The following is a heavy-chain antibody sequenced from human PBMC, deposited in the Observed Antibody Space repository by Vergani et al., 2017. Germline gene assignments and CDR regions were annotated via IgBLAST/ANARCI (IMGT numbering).Heavy chain of an antibody. V-gene: IGHV4-59*01. J-gene: IGHJ4*02. CDR1: GGSISSYY. Sequence: QVQLQESGPGLVKPSETLSLTCTVSGGSISSYYWSWIRQPPGTGLEWIGYIYYSGSTNYNPSLKSRVTISVDTSKNQFSLKLSSVTAADTAVYYCARWMRGYLNYFDYWGQGTLVTVSS. CDR2: IYYSGST. D-gene: IGHD5-12*01. CDR3: ARWMRGYLNYFDY.